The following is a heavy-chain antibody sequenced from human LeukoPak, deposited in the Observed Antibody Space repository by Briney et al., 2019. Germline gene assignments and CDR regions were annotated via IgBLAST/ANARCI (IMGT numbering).Heavy chain of an antibody. D-gene: IGHD5-18*01. CDR2: LHPNRGKT. CDR3: ARGDTAILDY. Sequence: ELMGWLHPNRGKTGYAQKFQGRVTITRNTSISTAYMELSSLRSEDTAVYYCARGDTAILDYWGQGTLVTVSS. V-gene: IGHV1-8*03. J-gene: IGHJ4*02.